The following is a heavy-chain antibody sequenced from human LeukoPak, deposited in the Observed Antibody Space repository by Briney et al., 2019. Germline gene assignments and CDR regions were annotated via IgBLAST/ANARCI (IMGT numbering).Heavy chain of an antibody. CDR2: IYYSGST. CDR3: ARGLGSRGPSPHR. J-gene: IGHJ4*02. CDR1: GGSISSYY. V-gene: IGHV4-59*01. D-gene: IGHD6-13*01. Sequence: SETLSLTCTVSGGSISSYYWSWVRQPPGKGLEWIGYIYYSGSTNYNPSLKSRATISVDTSKNQFSLKLSSVTAADTAVYYCARGLGSRGPSPHRWGQGTLVTVSS.